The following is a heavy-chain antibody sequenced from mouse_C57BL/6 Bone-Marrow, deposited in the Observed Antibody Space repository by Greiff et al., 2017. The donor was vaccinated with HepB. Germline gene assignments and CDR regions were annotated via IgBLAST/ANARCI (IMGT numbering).Heavy chain of an antibody. CDR3: ARSLYGSSYGFDY. D-gene: IGHD1-1*01. CDR2: INPGSGGT. J-gene: IGHJ2*01. Sequence: QVQLKESGAELVRPGTSVKVSCKASGYAFTNYLIEWVKQRPGQGLEWIGVINPGSGGTNYNEKFKGKATLTADKSSSTAYMQISSLTSEDSAVYFCARSLYGSSYGFDYWGQGTTLTVSS. CDR1: GYAFTNYL. V-gene: IGHV1-54*01.